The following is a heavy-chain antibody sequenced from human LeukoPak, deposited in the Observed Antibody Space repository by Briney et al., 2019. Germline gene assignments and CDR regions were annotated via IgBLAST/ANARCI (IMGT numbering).Heavy chain of an antibody. CDR1: GYTFTSYG. D-gene: IGHD3-9*01. CDR3: ARERRAHFDWLSRMTYYYYYMDV. CDR2: ISAYNGNT. Sequence: ASVKVSCKASGYTFTSYGISWVRQAPGQGLEWMGWISAYNGNTNYAQKLQGRVTMTTDTSTSTAYMELRSLRSDDTAVYYCARERRAHFDWLSRMTYYYYYMDVWGKGTTVTISS. J-gene: IGHJ6*03. V-gene: IGHV1-18*01.